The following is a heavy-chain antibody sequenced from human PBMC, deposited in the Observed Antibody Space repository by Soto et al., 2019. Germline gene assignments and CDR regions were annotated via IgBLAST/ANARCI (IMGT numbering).Heavy chain of an antibody. CDR1: GFTFSSYG. D-gene: IGHD3-10*01. CDR2: ISYDGSNK. J-gene: IGHJ4*02. Sequence: ESGGGVVQPGRSLRLSCAASGFTFSSYGMHWVRQAPGKGLEWVAVISYDGSNKYYADSVKGRFTISRDNSKNTLYLQMNSLRAEDTAVYYCAKDQYYGSGSRGTFDYWGQGTLVTVSS. CDR3: AKDQYYGSGSRGTFDY. V-gene: IGHV3-30*18.